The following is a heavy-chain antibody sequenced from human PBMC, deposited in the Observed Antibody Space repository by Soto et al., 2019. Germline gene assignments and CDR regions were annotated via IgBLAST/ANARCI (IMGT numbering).Heavy chain of an antibody. CDR1: GGSISSYY. J-gene: IGHJ5*02. Sequence: SETLSLTCTVSGGSISSYYWSWIRQPPGKGLEWIGYIYYSGSTNYNPSLKSRVTISVDTSKNQFSLKLSSVTAADTAVYYCARLEGFGGNWFDPWGQGTLVTVSS. V-gene: IGHV4-59*08. D-gene: IGHD3-10*01. CDR3: ARLEGFGGNWFDP. CDR2: IYYSGST.